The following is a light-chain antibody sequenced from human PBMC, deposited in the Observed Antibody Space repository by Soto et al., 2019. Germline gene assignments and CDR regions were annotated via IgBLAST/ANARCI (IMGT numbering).Light chain of an antibody. CDR1: SSNIGNNY. V-gene: IGLV1-51*01. J-gene: IGLJ2*01. CDR2: DNN. CDR3: GTWDSSLSAGV. Sequence: QSVLTQPPSVSAAPGQKVTISCSGSSSNIGNNYVSWYQQLPGTAPKHLIYDNNKRPSGIPDRFSGSKSGTSATLGITGLQTGEEADYYCGTWDSSLSAGVFGGGTKVTVL.